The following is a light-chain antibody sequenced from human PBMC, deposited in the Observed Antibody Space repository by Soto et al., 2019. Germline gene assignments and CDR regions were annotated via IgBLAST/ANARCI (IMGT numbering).Light chain of an antibody. CDR2: DAS. CDR3: QQRKHWHLN. CDR1: QSVSGY. J-gene: IGKJ4*01. Sequence: EIVLTQSPATLSLSPGERATLSCRASQSVSGYLAWYQQKSGQAPRLLIYDASNRATGIPARFSGSGSGTDFTLTISSLEPEDSEVYYCQQRKHWHLNFGGGTKVNIX. V-gene: IGKV3-11*01.